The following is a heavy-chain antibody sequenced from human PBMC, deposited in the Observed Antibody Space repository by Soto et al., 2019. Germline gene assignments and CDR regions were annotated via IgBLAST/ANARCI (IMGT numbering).Heavy chain of an antibody. CDR3: ARKLWRLSGLAAEYGD. CDR1: GGTFSSYA. Sequence: QVQLVQSGAEVKKPGSSVKVSCKASGGTFSSYAISWVRQAPGQGLEWMGGIIPIFGTANYAQKFQGRVTITADESTSTAYMELSSLRSEDTAVSYCARKLWRLSGLAAEYGDWGQGTLVTVSS. V-gene: IGHV1-69*01. J-gene: IGHJ4*02. CDR2: IIPIFGTA. D-gene: IGHD6-13*01.